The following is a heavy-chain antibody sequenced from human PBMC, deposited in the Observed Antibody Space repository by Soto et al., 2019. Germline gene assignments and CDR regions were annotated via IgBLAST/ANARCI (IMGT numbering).Heavy chain of an antibody. CDR3: AKVMIQLWLPGGALDI. Sequence: GSLRLSCAASGFTFSSYWMSWVRQAPGKGLEWVANIKQDGSEKYYVDSVKGRFTISRDNAKNSLYLQMNSLRAEDTAVYYCAKVMIQLWLPGGALDICGQGTMVTVSS. J-gene: IGHJ3*02. CDR1: GFTFSSYW. D-gene: IGHD5-18*01. V-gene: IGHV3-7*03. CDR2: IKQDGSEK.